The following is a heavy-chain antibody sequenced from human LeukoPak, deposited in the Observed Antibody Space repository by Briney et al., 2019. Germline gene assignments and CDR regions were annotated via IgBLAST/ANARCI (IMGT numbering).Heavy chain of an antibody. D-gene: IGHD3-16*01. J-gene: IGHJ5*02. CDR1: GFNFSSYG. V-gene: IGHV3-30*18. Sequence: GGSLRLSCAASGFNFSSYGMHWVRQAPGKGLEWVAVISYDGSNKYHADSVKGRFTISRDNSKNTLYLQMNSLRAEDTAVYYCAKDLYVGPWGQGTLVTVSS. CDR3: AKDLYVGP. CDR2: ISYDGSNK.